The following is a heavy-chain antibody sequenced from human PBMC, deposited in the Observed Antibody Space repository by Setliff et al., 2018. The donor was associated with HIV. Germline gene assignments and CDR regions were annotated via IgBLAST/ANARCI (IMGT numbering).Heavy chain of an antibody. J-gene: IGHJ6*03. V-gene: IGHV3-NL1*01. D-gene: IGHD3-3*01. CDR3: AISNFWSGYMGKYYYYYMDV. CDR2: IYSGDGTS. Sequence: PGGSLRLSCVGSGFSFSSYGMHWVRQAPGKGLEWVSVIYSGDGTSYYVDSVKGRFAISRDNAKNSLYLQMNSLRAEDTAVYYCAISNFWSGYMGKYYYYYMDVWGKGTTVTVSS. CDR1: GFSFSSYG.